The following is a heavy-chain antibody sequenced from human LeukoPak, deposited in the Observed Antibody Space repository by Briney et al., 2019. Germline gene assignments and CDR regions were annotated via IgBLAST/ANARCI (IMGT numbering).Heavy chain of an antibody. Sequence: TSGSLRLSGAASGFTFSSHWMHWVRQAPGKGLVWVSRLNTDGSSTVYADSVKGPFTISRDNAKNTLYLQMNSLRGEDTGVYYCARGYYDSNDSNRSNWFDPWGQGTLVTVSS. D-gene: IGHD3-22*01. V-gene: IGHV3-74*01. CDR1: GFTFSSHW. CDR2: LNTDGSST. J-gene: IGHJ5*02. CDR3: ARGYYDSNDSNRSNWFDP.